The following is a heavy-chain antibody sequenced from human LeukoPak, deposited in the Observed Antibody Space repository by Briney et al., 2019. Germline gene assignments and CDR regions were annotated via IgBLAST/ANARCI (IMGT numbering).Heavy chain of an antibody. CDR2: ITPNSGGT. V-gene: IGHV1-2*02. J-gene: IGHJ4*02. Sequence: GASVKVSCKASGYTFTGYYIHWVRQPPGQGLEWMGWITPNSGGTNYAQKFQGRVTMTRDTSITTAYMELTSLRTDDTAVYYCALYDFWSGYPDYWGQGTLVTVSS. D-gene: IGHD3-3*01. CDR1: GYTFTGYY. CDR3: ALYDFWSGYPDY.